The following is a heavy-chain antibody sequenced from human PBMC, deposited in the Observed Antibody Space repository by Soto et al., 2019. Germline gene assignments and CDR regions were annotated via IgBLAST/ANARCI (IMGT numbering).Heavy chain of an antibody. V-gene: IGHV1-8*01. CDR2: MSPNSDDT. D-gene: IGHD2-15*01. CDR1: GYTFTSYD. Sequence: ASVKVSCKASGYTFTSYDINWVRQATGQGLEWMGWMSPNSDDTGYAQKFQGRVSLTRNTSISTAYMELSSLRSEDTAVYYCATMSGSLGAFDIWGQGTMVTVSS. J-gene: IGHJ3*02. CDR3: ATMSGSLGAFDI.